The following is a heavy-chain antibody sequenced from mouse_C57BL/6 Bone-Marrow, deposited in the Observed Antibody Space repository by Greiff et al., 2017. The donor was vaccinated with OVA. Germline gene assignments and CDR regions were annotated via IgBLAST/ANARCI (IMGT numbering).Heavy chain of an antibody. CDR1: GYTFTSYG. Sequence: QVQLKESGAELARPGASVKLSCKASGYTFTSYGISWVKQRTGQGLEWIGEIYPRSGNTYYNEKFKGKATLTADKSSSTAYMELRSLTSEDSAVYFCAHYYGSSYEDWYFDVWGTGTTVTVSS. J-gene: IGHJ1*03. V-gene: IGHV1-81*01. D-gene: IGHD1-1*01. CDR2: IYPRSGNT. CDR3: AHYYGSSYEDWYFDV.